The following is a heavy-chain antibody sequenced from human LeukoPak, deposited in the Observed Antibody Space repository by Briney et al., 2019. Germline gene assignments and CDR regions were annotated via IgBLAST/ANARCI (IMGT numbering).Heavy chain of an antibody. V-gene: IGHV3-33*08. J-gene: IGHJ4*02. CDR3: ARLTFMHDYGDY. Sequence: PGGSLRLSCAASGFTFNDAWMSWVRQAPGKGLEWVAVIWYDGSNKYYADSVKGRFTISRDNSKNTLYLQMNSLRAEDTAVYYCARLTFMHDYGDYWGQGTLVTVSS. CDR2: IWYDGSNK. CDR1: GFTFNDAW. D-gene: IGHD4-17*01.